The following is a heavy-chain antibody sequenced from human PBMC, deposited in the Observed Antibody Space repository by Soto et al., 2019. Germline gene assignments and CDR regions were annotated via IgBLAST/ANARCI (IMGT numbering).Heavy chain of an antibody. Sequence: SETLSLTCTVSGGSISGYYWSWVRQPAGKGLEWVGRIYSDGTTNYSPSLKSRVTMSLDTSKDQFSLHLNSVTAADTAVYYCSRVGCSNSKCYTRGMDVWGQGTTVTVSS. CDR3: SRVGCSNSKCYTRGMDV. D-gene: IGHD2-2*01. CDR1: GGSISGYY. J-gene: IGHJ6*02. CDR2: IYSDGTT. V-gene: IGHV4-4*07.